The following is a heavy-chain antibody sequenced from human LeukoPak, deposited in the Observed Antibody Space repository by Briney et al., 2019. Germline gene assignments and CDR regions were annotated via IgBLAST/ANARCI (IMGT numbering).Heavy chain of an antibody. Sequence: GGSLRLSCAASGFTVSSNYMSWVRQAPGKGLEWVSVIYSGGSTYYADSVKGRFTISRDNSKNTLYLQMNSLRAEDTAVYYCARDTRTYSSSWLYWGQGTLVTVSS. V-gene: IGHV3-66*01. D-gene: IGHD6-13*01. J-gene: IGHJ4*02. CDR3: ARDTRTYSSSWLY. CDR2: IYSGGST. CDR1: GFTVSSNY.